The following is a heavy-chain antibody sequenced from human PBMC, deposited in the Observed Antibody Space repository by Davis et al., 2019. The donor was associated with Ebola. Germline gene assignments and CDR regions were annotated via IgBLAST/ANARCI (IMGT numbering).Heavy chain of an antibody. CDR3: ARDRGFFWFDP. D-gene: IGHD1-26*01. Sequence: PGGSLRLSCAASGFTFSSYSMNWVRQAPGKGLEWVSSISSSSYIYYADSVKGRFTISRDNAKNSLYLQMNSLRAEGTAVYYCARDRGFFWFDPWGQGTLVTVSS. V-gene: IGHV3-21*01. CDR2: ISSSSYI. CDR1: GFTFSSYS. J-gene: IGHJ5*02.